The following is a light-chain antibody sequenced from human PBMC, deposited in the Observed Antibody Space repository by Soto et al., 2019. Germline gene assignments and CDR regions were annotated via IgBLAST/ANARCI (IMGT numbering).Light chain of an antibody. CDR1: SSDVGSYNL. V-gene: IGLV2-23*02. CDR3: CSYAGSHV. Sequence: QSALTQPASVSGSPGQSITISCTGTSSDVGSYNLVSWYQQHPGKAPKLMIFEFSKRPSGVSNRFSGSKSGNTASLTISGLQAEVEADYYCCSYAGSHVCGTGTKVTVL. J-gene: IGLJ1*01. CDR2: EFS.